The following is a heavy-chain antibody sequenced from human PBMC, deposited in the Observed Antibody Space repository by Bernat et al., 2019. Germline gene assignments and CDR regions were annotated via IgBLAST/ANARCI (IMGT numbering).Heavy chain of an antibody. CDR3: AREDGLKHPGIAVALNWFDP. CDR1: GFTFSDYY. Sequence: QVQLVESGGGLVKPGGSLRLSCAASGFTFSDYYMSWIRQAPGKGLEWVSYISSSSSYTNYADSVKGRFTISRDNAKNSLYLQMNSLRAEDTAVYYCAREDGLKHPGIAVALNWFDPWGQGTLVTVSS. D-gene: IGHD6-19*01. CDR2: ISSSSSYT. V-gene: IGHV3-11*06. J-gene: IGHJ5*02.